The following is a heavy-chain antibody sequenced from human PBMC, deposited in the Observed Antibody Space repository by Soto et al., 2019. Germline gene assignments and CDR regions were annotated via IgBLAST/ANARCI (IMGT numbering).Heavy chain of an antibody. CDR1: GFIFSAYT. V-gene: IGHV3-21*06. Sequence: GGSLRLSCAASGFIFSAYTMNWVRPAPGKGLEWLSSISDDSIYIDYADSLRGRFTVSRDNARNSLYLQIDSLGVEDTAVYYCATPYYFNHWGPGTLVTVSS. CDR3: ATPYYFNH. D-gene: IGHD3-16*01. CDR2: ISDDSIYI. J-gene: IGHJ1*01.